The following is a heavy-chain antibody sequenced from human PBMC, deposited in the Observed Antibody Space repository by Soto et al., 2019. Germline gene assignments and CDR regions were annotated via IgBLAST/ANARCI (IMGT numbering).Heavy chain of an antibody. CDR3: ARETGYSSGWRQDY. CDR2: IKQDGSEK. CDR1: GFTFSDYW. D-gene: IGHD6-19*01. V-gene: IGHV3-7*01. J-gene: IGHJ4*02. Sequence: GGSLRLSCAASGFTFSDYWMSWVRQAPGKGLEWVANIKQDGSEKYYVDSVKGRFTISRDNAKNSLYLQMNSLRVEDTAVYYCARETGYSSGWRQDYWGQGTLVTVSS.